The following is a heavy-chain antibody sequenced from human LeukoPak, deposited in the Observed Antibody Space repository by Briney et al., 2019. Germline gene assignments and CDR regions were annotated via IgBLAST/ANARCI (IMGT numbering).Heavy chain of an antibody. CDR3: ARHGDSGYDYFEY. V-gene: IGHV4-39*01. CDR2: IYYSGST. D-gene: IGHD5-12*01. J-gene: IGHJ4*02. CDR1: GGSISSSSNF. Sequence: SETLSLTCSVSGGSISSSSNFWGWIRQPPGEGLGLEWIGSIYYSGSTYYNPSLKSRVTICVDTSKNQFSLKLSSVTAADTAVYYCARHGDSGYDYFEYWGQGTLVTVSS.